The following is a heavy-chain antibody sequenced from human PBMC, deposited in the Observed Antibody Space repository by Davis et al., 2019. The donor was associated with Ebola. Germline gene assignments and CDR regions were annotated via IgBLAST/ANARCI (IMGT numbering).Heavy chain of an antibody. CDR3: ARDSPLGIGMDV. V-gene: IGHV4-31*03. J-gene: IGHJ6*04. CDR2: TYYSGTT. CDR1: ADSISSVGDY. Sequence: MPSETLSLTCSVSADSISSVGDYWSWIRQHPGKGLESIGYTYYSGTTYYNPSLRSRVTISVDTSKNQFPLKLTSVTAGDTAVYYCARDSPLGIGMDVWGKGTTVTVSS.